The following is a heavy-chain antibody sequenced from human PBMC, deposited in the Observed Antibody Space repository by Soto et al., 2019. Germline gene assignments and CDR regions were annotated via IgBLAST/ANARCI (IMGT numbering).Heavy chain of an antibody. D-gene: IGHD7-27*01. CDR2: IYWDDDK. J-gene: IGHJ6*02. CDR1: GFSLSTSGVG. Sequence: QITLKESGPPLVKPTQTLTLTCTFSGFSLSTSGVGVGWIRQPPGKALEWLALIYWDDDKRYSPSLKSRLTITKHTSKNQGVLTMTNMEPVDTATYYCAHSGDYLGGMDVWGQGTTVTVSS. V-gene: IGHV2-5*02. CDR3: AHSGDYLGGMDV.